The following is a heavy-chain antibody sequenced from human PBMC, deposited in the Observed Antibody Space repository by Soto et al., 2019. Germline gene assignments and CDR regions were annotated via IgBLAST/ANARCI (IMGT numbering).Heavy chain of an antibody. CDR1: GFRFSSYS. CDR2: ISGSGSDI. CDR3: ARDGYGLDY. D-gene: IGHD3-10*01. V-gene: IGHV3-21*06. J-gene: IGHJ4*02. Sequence: GGSLRLSCAASGFRFSSYSMNWVRQFPGKGLEWVSSISGSGSDISYADSVKGRFTISRDNDKNSVSLVLNSLSAEDTAVYYCARDGYGLDYWGQGTLVTVSS.